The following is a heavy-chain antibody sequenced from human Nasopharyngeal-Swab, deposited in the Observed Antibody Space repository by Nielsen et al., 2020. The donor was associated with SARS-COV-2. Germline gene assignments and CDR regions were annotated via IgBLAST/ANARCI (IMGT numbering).Heavy chain of an antibody. D-gene: IGHD3-16*01. CDR1: GFTFSSYW. CDR2: IKQDGSDK. CDR3: SREGPHWGCDY. Sequence: GESLKISCAASGFTFSSYWMSWVRQAPGKGLEWVANIKQDGSDKYYAESVKGRFTLSRDNSENTVYLQMNRLRAEDTAVYYCSREGPHWGCDYWGQGTLVTVSS. V-gene: IGHV3-7*01. J-gene: IGHJ4*02.